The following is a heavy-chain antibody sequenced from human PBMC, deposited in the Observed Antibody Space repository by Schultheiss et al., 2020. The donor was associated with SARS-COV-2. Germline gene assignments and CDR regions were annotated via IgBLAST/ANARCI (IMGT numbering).Heavy chain of an antibody. J-gene: IGHJ5*02. Sequence: GGSLRLSCAASGFTFSSYWMSWVRQAPGKGLEWVSYISSSGSTIYYADSVKGRFTISRDNAKNSVFLQMNSLRPEDTGLYFCARDIVSGGSGYDPNWFDPWGQGTLVTVSS. D-gene: IGHD5-12*01. CDR1: GFTFSSYW. CDR2: ISSSGSTI. CDR3: ARDIVSGGSGYDPNWFDP. V-gene: IGHV3-48*04.